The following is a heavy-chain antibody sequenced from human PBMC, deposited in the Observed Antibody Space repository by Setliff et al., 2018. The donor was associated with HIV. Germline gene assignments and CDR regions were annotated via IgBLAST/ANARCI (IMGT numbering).Heavy chain of an antibody. CDR3: ARGGDYYDSTGARAGFDF. CDR1: GDSVTSRNW. J-gene: IGHJ3*01. V-gene: IGHV4-4*02. Sequence: SGDSVTSRNWWSWVRQAPGKGLDWIGEIYHNGITNYNPSLKSRLIMSLDKSKNEISLKLSSVTAADTAAYYCARGGDYYDSTGARAGFDFWG. D-gene: IGHD3-22*01. CDR2: IYHNGIT.